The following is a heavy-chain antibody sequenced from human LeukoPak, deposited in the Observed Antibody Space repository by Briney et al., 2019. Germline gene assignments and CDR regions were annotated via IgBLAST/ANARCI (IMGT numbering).Heavy chain of an antibody. D-gene: IGHD1-26*01. CDR1: GFTFSSYE. CDR3: ARDRGSGSYDY. CDR2: ISIDGSTT. Sequence: GGSLRLSCAASGFTFSSYEMNWIRQAPGKGLVWVSRISIDGSTTNYADSVKGRFTISRDNAKNTLYLQMNSLRAEDTAVYYCARDRGSGSYDYWGQGTLVTVSS. J-gene: IGHJ4*02. V-gene: IGHV3-74*01.